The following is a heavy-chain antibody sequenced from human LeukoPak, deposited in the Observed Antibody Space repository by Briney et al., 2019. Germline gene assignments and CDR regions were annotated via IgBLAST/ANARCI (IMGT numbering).Heavy chain of an antibody. CDR2: FYYSGNT. D-gene: IGHD5-18*01. CDR3: ASARVVDTPMSYYMDV. Sequence: SETLSLTCTISGGSISSYYWNWIRQPPGKGLEWIGYFYYSGNTNYNPSLKSRLTISLDTSKNQFSLKLSSVTAADTAVYYCASARVVDTPMSYYMDVWGKGTMVTVSS. CDR1: GGSISSYY. V-gene: IGHV4-59*01. J-gene: IGHJ6*03.